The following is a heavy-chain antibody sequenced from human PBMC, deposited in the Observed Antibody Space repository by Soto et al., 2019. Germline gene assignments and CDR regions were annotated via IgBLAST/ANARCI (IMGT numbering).Heavy chain of an antibody. CDR2: ITGTASST. V-gene: IGHV3-23*01. CDR3: AKDRLIAATLDY. J-gene: IGHJ4*02. Sequence: GGSLRLSCAASGFRFSDFAMTWVRQAPGRGLEWVSAITGTASSTYYADSVKGRFTISRDNSKNTLYLQMNSLRAEDTAVYYCAKDRLIAATLDYWGQGTLVTVSS. CDR1: GFRFSDFA. D-gene: IGHD6-13*01.